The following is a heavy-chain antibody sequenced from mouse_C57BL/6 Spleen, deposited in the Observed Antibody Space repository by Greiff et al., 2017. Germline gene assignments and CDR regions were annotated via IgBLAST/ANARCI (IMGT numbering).Heavy chain of an antibody. CDR1: GFTFSSYA. D-gene: IGHD2-2*01. Sequence: EVKLVESGEGLVKPGGSLKLSCAASGFTFSSYAMSWVRQTPEKRLEWVAYISSGGDYIYYADTVKGRFTISRDNARNTLYLQMSSLKSEDTAMYYCTRGGYDDVPFAYWGQGTLGTVSA. CDR2: ISSGGDYI. J-gene: IGHJ3*01. V-gene: IGHV5-9-1*02. CDR3: TRGGYDDVPFAY.